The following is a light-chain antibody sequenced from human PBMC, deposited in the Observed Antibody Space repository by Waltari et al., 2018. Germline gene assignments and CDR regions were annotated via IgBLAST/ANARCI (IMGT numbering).Light chain of an antibody. V-gene: IGLV2-14*01. CDR1: SSDVGGYNY. CDR3: SSYTSSRTVV. J-gene: IGLJ2*01. CDR2: EVS. Sequence: QSARTQPASVSGSPGQSITISCTGTSSDVGGYNYVSWYQQHPGRTPKVMIYEVSNRPSGVSNRFSGSKSGNTASLTISVLQAEDEADYYCSSYTSSRTVVFGGGTKVTVL.